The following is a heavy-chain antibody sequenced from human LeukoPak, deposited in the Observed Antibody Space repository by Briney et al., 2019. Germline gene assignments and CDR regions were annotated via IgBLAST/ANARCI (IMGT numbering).Heavy chain of an antibody. Sequence: QPGGSLRLSCAASGFTFSSYGMHWVRQAPGKGLEWVAVIWYDGSNKYYADSVTGRFTISRDNSKNTLCLQMNSLRAEDTAVYYCARDGQQLVSYYFDLWGRGTLVTVSS. CDR1: GFTFSSYG. D-gene: IGHD6-13*01. CDR3: ARDGQQLVSYYFDL. V-gene: IGHV3-33*01. CDR2: IWYDGSNK. J-gene: IGHJ2*01.